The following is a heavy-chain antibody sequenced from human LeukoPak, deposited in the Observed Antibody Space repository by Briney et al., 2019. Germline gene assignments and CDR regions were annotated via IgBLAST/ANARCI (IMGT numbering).Heavy chain of an antibody. V-gene: IGHV1-46*01. D-gene: IGHD3-3*01. CDR1: GYTFTSYY. CDR3: ARRYYDFWSGYYGFDY. CDR2: INPSGGST. Sequence: ASVKVSCKASGYTFTSYYMHWVRQAPGQGLEWMGIINPSGGSTSYAQKFQGRVTMTRDTSTSTVYMELSSLRSEDTAVYYCARRYYDFWSGYYGFDYWGQGTLVTVSS. J-gene: IGHJ4*02.